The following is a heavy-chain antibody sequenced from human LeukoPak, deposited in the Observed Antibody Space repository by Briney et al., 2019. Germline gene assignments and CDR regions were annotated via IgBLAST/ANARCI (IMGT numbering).Heavy chain of an antibody. Sequence: SEALSLTCTVSGGSISSYYWSWIRQPPGKGLEWIGYIYYSGSTNYNPSLKSRVTISVDTSKNQFSLKLSSVTAADTAVYYCARDYYGTFDYWGQGTLVAVSS. J-gene: IGHJ4*02. CDR2: IYYSGST. V-gene: IGHV4-59*01. CDR3: ARDYYGTFDY. D-gene: IGHD3-22*01. CDR1: GGSISSYY.